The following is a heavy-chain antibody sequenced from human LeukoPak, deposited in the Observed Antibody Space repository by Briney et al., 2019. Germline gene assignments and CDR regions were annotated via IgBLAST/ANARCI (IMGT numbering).Heavy chain of an antibody. V-gene: IGHV3-23*01. CDR3: AKARITIFGVVGGFDY. Sequence: HPGGSLRLSCAASGFTFSSYAMSWVRQAPGKGLEWVSAISGSGGSTYYADSVKGRFTISRDNSKNTLYLQMNSLRAEDTAVYYCAKARITIFGVVGGFDYWGQGTLVTVSS. J-gene: IGHJ4*02. CDR2: ISGSGGST. D-gene: IGHD3-3*01. CDR1: GFTFSSYA.